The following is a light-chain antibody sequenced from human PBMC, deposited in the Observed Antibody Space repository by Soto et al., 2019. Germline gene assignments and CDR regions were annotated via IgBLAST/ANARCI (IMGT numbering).Light chain of an antibody. V-gene: IGLV2-23*01. CDR1: SSDVVSYDL. CDR2: EGT. CDR3: CSYEGSRTWDVG. Sequence: QSALPQPASVSGSPGPSITISCTGTSSDVVSYDLVSLYQPHPGKAPKLMIYEGTKRPSCVSNLFSGSKSGNTDSLTISGLQAEDEDDYDCCSYEGSRTWDVGLGGGTQRTVL. J-gene: IGLJ2*01.